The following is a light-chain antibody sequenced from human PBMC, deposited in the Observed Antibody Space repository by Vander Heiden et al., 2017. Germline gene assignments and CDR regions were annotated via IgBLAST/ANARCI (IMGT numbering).Light chain of an antibody. V-gene: IGKV1-39*01. CDR2: AAS. CDR3: QQTYNTPWT. Sequence: DLQMTQSPSSLSASVGARVTITCRASQSIASYLNWYQQKPGKAPNLLIYAASSVQSRVASRFSGSGSGTDFTLTISSLQPEDFATYYCQQTYNTPWTFGQGTKVEIK. J-gene: IGKJ1*01. CDR1: QSIASY.